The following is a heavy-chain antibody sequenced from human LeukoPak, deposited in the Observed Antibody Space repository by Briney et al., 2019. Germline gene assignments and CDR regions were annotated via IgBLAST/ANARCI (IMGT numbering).Heavy chain of an antibody. CDR3: ARSSRYYDSSGLQAYYFDY. J-gene: IGHJ4*02. D-gene: IGHD3-22*01. V-gene: IGHV1-69*01. Sequence: ASVKVSCKASGGTFSSYAISWVRQAPGQGLEWMGGIIPIFGTANYAQKFQGRVTITADESTSTAYMELSSLRSEDTAVYYCARSSRYYDSSGLQAYYFDYWGQGTLLTVSS. CDR2: IIPIFGTA. CDR1: GGTFSSYA.